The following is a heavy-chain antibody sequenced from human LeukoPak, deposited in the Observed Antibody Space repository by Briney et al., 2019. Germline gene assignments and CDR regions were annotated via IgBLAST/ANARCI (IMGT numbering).Heavy chain of an antibody. CDR2: INPNSGGT. CDR3: ARDQAEMEYYFDY. Sequence: ASVKVSCKASGYTFTGYYMHWVRQAPGQGLEWMGWINPNSGGTNYAQKFQGRVTMTRDTSISTAYMELSRLRSDDTAVYYCARDQAEMEYYFDYWGQGTLVTVSS. CDR1: GYTFTGYY. D-gene: IGHD5-24*01. V-gene: IGHV1-2*02. J-gene: IGHJ4*02.